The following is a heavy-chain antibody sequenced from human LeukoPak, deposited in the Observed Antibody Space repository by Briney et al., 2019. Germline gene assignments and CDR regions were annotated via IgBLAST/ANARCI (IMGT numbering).Heavy chain of an antibody. V-gene: IGHV5-51*01. J-gene: IGHJ4*02. CDR2: IYPGDSDT. CDR3: ATSKIAAAGPFDY. D-gene: IGHD6-13*01. Sequence: GESLKISCKGSGYSFTSYWIGWVRQMPGKDLEWMGIIYPGDSDTRYSPSFQGQVTISADKSISTAYLQWSSLKASDTAMYYCATSKIAAAGPFDYWGQGTLVTVSS. CDR1: GYSFTSYW.